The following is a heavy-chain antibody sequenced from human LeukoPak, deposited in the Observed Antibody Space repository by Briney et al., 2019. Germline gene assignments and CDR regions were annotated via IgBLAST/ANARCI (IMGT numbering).Heavy chain of an antibody. D-gene: IGHD2-21*02. J-gene: IGHJ4*02. Sequence: PGGSLRHSCAASGFTFSSHSMSWVRQAPGKGLEWVSAISGGGGSSYYADSVKGRFTISRDNSKNTLYLQMNSLGAEDTAVYYCAKHSDVVVTGIPDYWGQGTLVTVSS. CDR3: AKHSDVVVTGIPDY. CDR2: ISGGGGSS. CDR1: GFTFSSHS. V-gene: IGHV3-23*01.